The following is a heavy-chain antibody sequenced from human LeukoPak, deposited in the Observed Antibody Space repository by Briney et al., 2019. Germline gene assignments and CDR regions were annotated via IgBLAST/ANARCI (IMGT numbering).Heavy chain of an antibody. V-gene: IGHV3-64D*06. D-gene: IGHD2-15*01. J-gene: IGHJ4*02. Sequence: GGSLRLSCSASGFVFTIYTMYWVRQAPGKGPEYVSTISGSGNGLSIYYADSVKGRFTISRDDSKSILYLQMNGLRSEDTAVYYCVKDFGRIRGTPDSWGQGTLVTVSS. CDR3: VKDFGRIRGTPDS. CDR2: ISGSGNGLSI. CDR1: GFVFTIYT.